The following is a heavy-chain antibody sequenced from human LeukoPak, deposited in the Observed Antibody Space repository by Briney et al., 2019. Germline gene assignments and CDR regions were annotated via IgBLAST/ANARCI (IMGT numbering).Heavy chain of an antibody. Sequence: ASVKVSCKASGYTFTSYDINWVRQATGQGLERMGWMNPNSGNTGYAQKFQGRVTITRNTSISTAYMELSSLRSEDTAVYYCARDDLTGGVDYWGQGTLVTVSS. D-gene: IGHD1-26*01. CDR3: ARDDLTGGVDY. CDR1: GYTFTSYD. J-gene: IGHJ4*02. CDR2: MNPNSGNT. V-gene: IGHV1-8*03.